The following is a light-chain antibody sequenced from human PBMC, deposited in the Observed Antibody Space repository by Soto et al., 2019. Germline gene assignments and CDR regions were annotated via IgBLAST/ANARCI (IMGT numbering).Light chain of an antibody. J-gene: IGKJ4*01. V-gene: IGKV3-20*01. CDR1: KSVSSNY. Sequence: EIVLTQSPGTLSLSPGDRTTLSCSASKSVSSNYLAWYQQKPGQGPRLLIYGASSRATGIPDRFSGSGSGTDFTLSISRLEPEEFAVYYCQRYGTSLPLTFGGGTKVEIK. CDR3: QRYGTSLPLT. CDR2: GAS.